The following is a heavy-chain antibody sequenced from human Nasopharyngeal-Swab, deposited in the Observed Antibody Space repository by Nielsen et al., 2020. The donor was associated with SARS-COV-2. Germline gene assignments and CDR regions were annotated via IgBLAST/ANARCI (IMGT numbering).Heavy chain of an antibody. J-gene: IGHJ4*02. CDR2: IRANKGNT. CDR3: ARAGIAAAGDFDY. Sequence: VSLRPGQGLEWMGWIRANKGNTNYAQKVKGRVTMTTDTSTSTAYMELRSLRSDDTAVYYCARAGIAAAGDFDYWGQGTLVTVSS. V-gene: IGHV1-18*01. D-gene: IGHD6-13*01.